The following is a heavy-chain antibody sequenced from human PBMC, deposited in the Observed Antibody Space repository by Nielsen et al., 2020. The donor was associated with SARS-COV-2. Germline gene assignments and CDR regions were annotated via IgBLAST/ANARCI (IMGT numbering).Heavy chain of an antibody. CDR2: IYYSGST. D-gene: IGHD1-1*01. V-gene: IGHV4-31*03. CDR1: GGSISSGGYY. J-gene: IGHJ4*02. CDR3: ARGWIREFDY. Sequence: SETLSLTCTVSGGSISSGGYYWSWIRQHPGKGLEWIGYIYYSGSTYYNPSLKSRVTISVDTSKNQFSLKLSSVTAADTAVYYCARGWIREFDYWGQGTLVTVSS.